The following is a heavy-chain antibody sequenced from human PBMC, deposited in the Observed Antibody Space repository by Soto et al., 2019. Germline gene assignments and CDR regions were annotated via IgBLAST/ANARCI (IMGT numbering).Heavy chain of an antibody. V-gene: IGHV4-59*01. Sequence: ETLCLTCVISGDSTSNYYWSWIRQSPGKGLEWIGYISYSGNTNYNPSLKSRVTISFDTSKDQLSLKVTSVTAADTAMYYCACLRGKRGSPIDYWGQGTQVTVYS. D-gene: IGHD2-15*01. J-gene: IGHJ4*02. CDR2: ISYSGNT. CDR1: GDSTSNYY. CDR3: ACLRGKRGSPIDY.